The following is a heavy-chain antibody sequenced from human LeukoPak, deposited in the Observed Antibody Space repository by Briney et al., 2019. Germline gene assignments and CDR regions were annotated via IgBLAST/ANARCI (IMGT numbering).Heavy chain of an antibody. V-gene: IGHV4-34*01. CDR1: GFTFSDYY. J-gene: IGHJ2*01. Sequence: KPGGSLRLSCAASGFTFSDYYMSWIRQPPGKGLEWIGEINHSASANYNPSLKSRVTISVDTSKNQFSLKLSSVTAADTAVYYCARGGVGATTMPDWYFDLWGRGTLVTVSS. CDR2: INHSASA. CDR3: ARGGVGATTMPDWYFDL. D-gene: IGHD1-26*01.